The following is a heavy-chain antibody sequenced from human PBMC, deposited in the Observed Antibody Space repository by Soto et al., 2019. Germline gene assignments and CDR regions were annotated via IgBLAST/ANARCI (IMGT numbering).Heavy chain of an antibody. Sequence: SVKVSCKASGGTFSSYAISWLRQSPGQGLEWMGGIIPIFGTANYAQKFQGRVTITADESTSTAYMELSSLRSEDTAVYYCARGNKTYYYDSSGYPRTFDYWGQGTLVTVSS. CDR3: ARGNKTYYYDSSGYPRTFDY. CDR1: GGTFSSYA. J-gene: IGHJ4*02. V-gene: IGHV1-69*13. CDR2: IIPIFGTA. D-gene: IGHD3-22*01.